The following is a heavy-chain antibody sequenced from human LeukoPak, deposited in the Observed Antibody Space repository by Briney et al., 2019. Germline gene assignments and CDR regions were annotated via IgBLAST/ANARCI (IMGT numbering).Heavy chain of an antibody. V-gene: IGHV4-34*01. CDR2: INHSGST. CDR1: GGSFSGYY. CDR3: AREAMYSYGNNFDY. J-gene: IGHJ4*02. D-gene: IGHD5-18*01. Sequence: SETLSLTCAVYGGSFSGYYWSWIRQPPGKGLEWSGEINHSGSTNYNPSLKSRVTISVDKSKNQFSLKLSSVTAADTAVYHCAREAMYSYGNNFDYWGQGTLVTVSS.